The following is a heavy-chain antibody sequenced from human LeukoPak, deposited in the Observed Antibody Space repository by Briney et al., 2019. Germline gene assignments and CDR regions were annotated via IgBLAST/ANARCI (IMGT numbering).Heavy chain of an antibody. V-gene: IGHV4-28*01. CDR1: GYSISSSNW. D-gene: IGHD6-19*01. J-gene: IGHJ3*02. CDR2: IYYSGSA. Sequence: SETLSLTCAVSGYSISSSNWWGWFRQPPGKGLEWIGYIYYSGSAYYNTSLNSRITMSVDTSKNQFSLKLSSVTAVDTAVYYCARNQAVASNHGATDIWGQGTMVIVSS. CDR3: ARNQAVASNHGATDI.